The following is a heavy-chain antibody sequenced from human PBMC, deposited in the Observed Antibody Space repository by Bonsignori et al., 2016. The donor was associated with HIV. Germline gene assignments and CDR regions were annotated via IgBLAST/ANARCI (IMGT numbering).Heavy chain of an antibody. CDR2: IYYSGST. J-gene: IGHJ4*02. CDR3: ARGGSSGWFYYFDY. Sequence: WIRQPPGKGLEWIGYIYYSGSTNYNPSLKSRVTISVDTSKNQFSLKLSSVTAADTAVYYCARGGSSGWFYYFDYWGPGNPGHRLL. V-gene: IGHV4-59*01. D-gene: IGHD6-19*01.